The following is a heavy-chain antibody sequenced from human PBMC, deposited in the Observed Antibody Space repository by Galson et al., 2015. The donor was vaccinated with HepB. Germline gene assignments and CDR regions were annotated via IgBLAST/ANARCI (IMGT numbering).Heavy chain of an antibody. CDR1: GDSVSSINAA. Sequence: CAISGDSVSSINAAWNWIRQSPSRGLEWLGRTYYRSKWYNDYAVPVNSRITVNPDTSKNQFSLHLNSVTPEDTGVYYCARGGAGTNAFDIWGQGTMVTVSS. J-gene: IGHJ3*02. CDR3: ARGGAGTNAFDI. D-gene: IGHD6-13*01. V-gene: IGHV6-1*01. CDR2: TYYRSKWYN.